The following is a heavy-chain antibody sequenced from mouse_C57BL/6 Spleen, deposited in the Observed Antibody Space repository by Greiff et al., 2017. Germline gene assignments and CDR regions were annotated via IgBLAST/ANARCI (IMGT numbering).Heavy chain of an antibody. Sequence: VQLQQSGAELARPGASVQLSCKASGYTFTSYGIRWVKQRPGQGLEWIGEIHPSSGNTYYNEKFQGKATLTADKSSSTAYMELRSLTSEDSAGYFCANDYGSNADGFAYWGQGTLVTVSA. J-gene: IGHJ3*01. CDR1: GYTFTSYG. V-gene: IGHV1-81*01. CDR3: ANDYGSNADGFAY. D-gene: IGHD1-1*01. CDR2: IHPSSGNT.